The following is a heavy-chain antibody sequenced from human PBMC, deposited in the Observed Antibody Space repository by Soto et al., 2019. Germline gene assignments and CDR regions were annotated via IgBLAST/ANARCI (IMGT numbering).Heavy chain of an antibody. J-gene: IGHJ4*02. V-gene: IGHV3-7*01. Sequence: GGPLRLSCAASGFVFRSYWMSWVRQAPGKGLEWVANINQDGSEKYYVDSVRGRFIISRDNAENSLYLQMNSLRAEDTALYYCARDGVAAGLYLDNWGQGTLVTVSS. CDR1: GFVFRSYW. CDR2: INQDGSEK. D-gene: IGHD6-19*01. CDR3: ARDGVAAGLYLDN.